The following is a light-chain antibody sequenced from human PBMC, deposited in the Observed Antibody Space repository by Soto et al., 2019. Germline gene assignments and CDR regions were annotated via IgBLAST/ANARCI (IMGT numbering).Light chain of an antibody. CDR2: DVS. V-gene: IGKV1-5*01. Sequence: DIQMTQSSSTLSASVGDRVTITCRASQSISSWLAWYQQKPGKAPKLLMYDVSSLESGVPSRFSGSGSGTEFTLTISNLQPDDFATYYCQRYNTYPYTFGQGTKLEIK. CDR1: QSISSW. J-gene: IGKJ2*01. CDR3: QRYNTYPYT.